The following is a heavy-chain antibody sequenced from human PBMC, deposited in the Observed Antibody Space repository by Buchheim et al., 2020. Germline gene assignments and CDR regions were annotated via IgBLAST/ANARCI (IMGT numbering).Heavy chain of an antibody. D-gene: IGHD1-1*01. V-gene: IGHV4-34*01. CDR2: INHSGST. CDR3: ARGRTTGTTGSDY. J-gene: IGHJ4*02. CDR1: GGSFSGYY. Sequence: QVQLQQWGAGLLKPSETLSLTCAVYGGSFSGYYWSWIRQPPEKGLEWIGEINHSGSTNYNPSLKSRVPISVDTSKNQFSLNLCSVTAADTAVYYCARGRTTGTTGSDYWGQGTL.